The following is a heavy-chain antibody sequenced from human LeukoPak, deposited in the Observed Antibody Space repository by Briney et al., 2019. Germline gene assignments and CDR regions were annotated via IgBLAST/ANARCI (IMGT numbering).Heavy chain of an antibody. CDR1: GYTFTSYA. Sequence: ASVKVSCKASGYTFTSYAMHWVRQAPGQRLEWMGWINAGNGNTKYSQKFQGRVTITRDTSASTAYMELSSLRSEDTAVYYCAREVLYYYESSGYPYWGRGTLVTVSS. J-gene: IGHJ4*02. V-gene: IGHV1-3*01. D-gene: IGHD3-22*01. CDR2: INAGNGNT. CDR3: AREVLYYYESSGYPY.